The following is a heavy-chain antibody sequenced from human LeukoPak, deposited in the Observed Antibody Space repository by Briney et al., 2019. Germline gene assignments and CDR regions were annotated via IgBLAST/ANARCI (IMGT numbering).Heavy chain of an antibody. CDR2: ISWNSGSI. D-gene: IGHD3-22*01. V-gene: IGHV3-9*01. Sequence: GGSLRLSCAASGFTFDDYAMHWVRQAPGKGLEWVSGISWNSGSIGYADSVKGRFTISRDNAKNSLYLQMNSLRAEDTALYYCAKDRRDYYDSSGSFDYWGQGTLVTVSS. CDR1: GFTFDDYA. CDR3: AKDRRDYYDSSGSFDY. J-gene: IGHJ4*02.